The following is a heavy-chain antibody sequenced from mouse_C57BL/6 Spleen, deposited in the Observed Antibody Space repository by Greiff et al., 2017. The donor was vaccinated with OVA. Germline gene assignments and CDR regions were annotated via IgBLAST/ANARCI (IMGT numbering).Heavy chain of an antibody. CDR2: INPSSGGT. V-gene: IGHV1-53*01. CDR1: GYTFTSYW. CDR3: ARRGVTTVVATDYAMDY. D-gene: IGHD1-1*01. Sequence: VQLQQPGTELVKPGASVKLSCKASGYTFTSYWMHWVKQRPGQGLEWIGNINPSSGGTTYNEKFKSKATLTVDKSSSTAYMQLSSLTSEDSAFYYCARRGVTTVVATDYAMDYWGQGTSVTVSS. J-gene: IGHJ4*01.